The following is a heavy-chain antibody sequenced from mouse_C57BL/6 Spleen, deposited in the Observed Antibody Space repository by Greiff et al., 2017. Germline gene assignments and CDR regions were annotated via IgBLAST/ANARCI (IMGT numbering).Heavy chain of an antibody. J-gene: IGHJ2*01. CDR1: GYTFTSYT. CDR3: ARDYGSSYEKDY. V-gene: IGHV1-4*01. CDR2: INPSSGYT. Sequence: VQLQQSGAELARPGASVKMSCKASGYTFTSYTMHWVKQRPGQGLEWIGYINPSSGYTKYNQKFKDKATLTADKSSSTAYMQLSSLTSEDSAVYYCARDYGSSYEKDYWGQGTTLTVSS. D-gene: IGHD1-1*01.